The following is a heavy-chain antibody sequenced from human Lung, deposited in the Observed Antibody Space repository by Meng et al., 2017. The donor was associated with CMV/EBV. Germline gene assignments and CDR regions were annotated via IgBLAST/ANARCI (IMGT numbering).Heavy chain of an antibody. J-gene: IGHJ6*02. CDR1: GFTFSSYW. D-gene: IGHD1-26*01. CDR2: IKQDGSEK. V-gene: IGHV3-7*01. CDR3: ARYVRSGGYHSCYYGMEV. Sequence: GGSXRLXCAASGFTFSSYWMSWVRQAPGKGLEWVANIKQDGSEKYYVDSVKGRFTISRDNAKNSLYLQMNSLRAEDTAVYYCARYVRSGGYHSCYYGMEVWXQGNXVTVSS.